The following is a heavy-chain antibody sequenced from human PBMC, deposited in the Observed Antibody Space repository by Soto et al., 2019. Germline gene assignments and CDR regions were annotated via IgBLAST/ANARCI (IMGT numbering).Heavy chain of an antibody. CDR3: AKAPDFGDGVGDY. V-gene: IGHV1-2*02. Sequence: QVQLVQSGAEVKKPGASVRVSCQASGYSFTDYYIHWVRQAPGQGFEWMGWINTNTGGTDYAQKFQGRLTMTRETSITTVYLNLRGLRTDDSATYYCAKAPDFGDGVGDYWGPGTLVTVSS. CDR1: GYSFTDYY. D-gene: IGHD4-17*01. J-gene: IGHJ4*02. CDR2: INTNTGGT.